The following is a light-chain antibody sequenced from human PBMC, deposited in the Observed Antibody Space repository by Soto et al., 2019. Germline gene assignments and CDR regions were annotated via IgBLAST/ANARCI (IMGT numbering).Light chain of an antibody. J-gene: IGKJ3*01. Sequence: QLTQSPSSLSASVGDRVTITCRASQGISTYLAWYQQKPGKAPQLLIYAASTLQSGVPSRFSGSGSGTDFTLTVSSLQPEDFATYYCLQLNSYPLTFGPGTKVDI. CDR1: QGISTY. CDR3: LQLNSYPLT. CDR2: AAS. V-gene: IGKV1-9*01.